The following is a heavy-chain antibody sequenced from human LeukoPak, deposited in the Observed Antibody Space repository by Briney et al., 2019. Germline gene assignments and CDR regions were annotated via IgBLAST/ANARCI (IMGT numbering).Heavy chain of an antibody. Sequence: GGSLRLSCAVSEFTFSKAWMGWVRQAPGKGLEWVGRITSRTDGETTDYAAPVRGRFTISRDDSKSTLYLQMSSLKTEDTAVYYCTTYLTTRGQGTLVTVSS. V-gene: IGHV3-15*01. D-gene: IGHD4/OR15-4a*01. J-gene: IGHJ4*02. CDR2: ITSRTDGETT. CDR1: EFTFSKAW. CDR3: TTYLTT.